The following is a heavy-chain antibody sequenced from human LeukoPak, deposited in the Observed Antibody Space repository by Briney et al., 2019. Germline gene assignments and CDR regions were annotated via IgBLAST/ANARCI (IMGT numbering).Heavy chain of an antibody. Sequence: GGSLRLSCAASGFTVSSNYMSWVRQAPGKGLEWVSVIYSGGSTYYADSVKGRFTISRGNSKNTLYLQMNSLRAEDTAVYYCASSSSGNYYYYYMDVWGKGTTVTVSS. D-gene: IGHD6-6*01. CDR2: IYSGGST. V-gene: IGHV3-66*02. J-gene: IGHJ6*03. CDR3: ASSSSGNYYYYYMDV. CDR1: GFTVSSNY.